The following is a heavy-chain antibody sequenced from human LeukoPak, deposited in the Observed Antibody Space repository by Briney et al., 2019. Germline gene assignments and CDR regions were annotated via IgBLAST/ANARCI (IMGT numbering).Heavy chain of an antibody. Sequence: SETLSLTCTVSGGSISSYYWSWIRQSPGKGLEWIGYIYYSGITYYNPSLTSRVTISVDTSKNQFSLRLTSVTAADTAVYYCARHWSRAVAGYFDYWGQVTLVSVSS. D-gene: IGHD6-19*01. CDR1: GGSISSYY. V-gene: IGHV4-59*08. J-gene: IGHJ4*02. CDR3: ARHWSRAVAGYFDY. CDR2: IYYSGIT.